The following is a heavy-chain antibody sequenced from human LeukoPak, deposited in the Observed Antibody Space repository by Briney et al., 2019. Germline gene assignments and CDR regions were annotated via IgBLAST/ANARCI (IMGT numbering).Heavy chain of an antibody. CDR2: IIPIFGTA. CDR3: ARLTLEYGSGSYYDY. V-gene: IGHV1-69*05. Sequence: GASVKVSCKASGYTFTSYDINWVRQATGQGLEWLGGIIPIFGTANYAQKFQGRATITTDESTSTAYMELSSLRSEDTAVYYCARLTLEYGSGSYYDYWGQGTLVTVSS. D-gene: IGHD3-10*01. CDR1: GYTFTSYD. J-gene: IGHJ4*02.